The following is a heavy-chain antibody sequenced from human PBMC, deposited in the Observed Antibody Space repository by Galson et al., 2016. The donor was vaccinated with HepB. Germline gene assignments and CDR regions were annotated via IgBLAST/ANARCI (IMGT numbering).Heavy chain of an antibody. Sequence: SLRLSCAASGFTFTTYNMNWVRQAPGKRLEWVSSFGTTTTYIYYADSVKGRFTISRDNAKNSLYLRMNSLRAEDTAVYYCVRAQYLDSRLHFDSWGQGALVTVSS. D-gene: IGHD2-2*02. CDR1: GFTFTTYN. CDR3: VRAQYLDSRLHFDS. CDR2: FGTTTTYI. V-gene: IGHV3-21*01. J-gene: IGHJ4*02.